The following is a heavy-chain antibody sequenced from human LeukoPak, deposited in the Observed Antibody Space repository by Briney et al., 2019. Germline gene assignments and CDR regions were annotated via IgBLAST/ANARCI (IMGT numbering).Heavy chain of an antibody. D-gene: IGHD6-13*01. J-gene: IGHJ4*02. Sequence: GSLRLSCSASGFTFNSHSTNWVRQAPGKGLEWVSSISGTSTYIYFANSLKGRFSISRDNAKNSLYLQMNSLRAEDTAVYFCARATLSEIIAAEAFFDSWGQGTLVIVSS. V-gene: IGHV3-21*06. CDR1: GFTFNSHS. CDR2: ISGTSTYI. CDR3: ARATLSEIIAAEAFFDS.